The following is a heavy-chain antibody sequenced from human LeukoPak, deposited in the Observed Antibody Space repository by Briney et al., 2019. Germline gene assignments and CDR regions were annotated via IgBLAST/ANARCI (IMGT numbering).Heavy chain of an antibody. CDR3: ARIFGSSSSFDY. Sequence: SVKVSCKASGGAFSSYAISWVRQAPGQGLEWMGGIIPIFGTVNYAQKFQGRVTITADESTSTAYMELSSLRSQDTAVYYCARIFGSSSSFDYWGQGTLVTVSS. CDR2: IIPIFGTV. CDR1: GGAFSSYA. D-gene: IGHD6-6*01. J-gene: IGHJ4*02. V-gene: IGHV1-69*13.